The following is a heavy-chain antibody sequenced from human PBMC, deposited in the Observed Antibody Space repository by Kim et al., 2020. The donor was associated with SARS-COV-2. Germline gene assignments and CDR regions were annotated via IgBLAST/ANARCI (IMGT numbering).Heavy chain of an antibody. D-gene: IGHD5-12*01. V-gene: IGHV3-23*01. Sequence: TYYADSVKGRFTISRANSKTTLYLQMNSLRAEDTAVYYCANNRPWLPFDYWGQGTLVTVSS. CDR3: ANNRPWLPFDY. J-gene: IGHJ4*02. CDR2: T.